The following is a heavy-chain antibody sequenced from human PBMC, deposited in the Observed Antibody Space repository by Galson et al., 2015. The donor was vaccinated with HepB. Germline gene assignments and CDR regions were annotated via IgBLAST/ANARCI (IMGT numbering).Heavy chain of an antibody. CDR3: ASTSSGYHSKTLDY. CDR2: ISGSGGST. Sequence: SLRLSCAASGFTFSSYAMHWVRQAPGKGLEWVSAISGSGGSTYYADSVKGRFTISRDNSKNTLYLQMNSLRAEDTAVYYCASTSSGYHSKTLDYWGQGTLVTVSS. V-gene: IGHV3-23*01. J-gene: IGHJ4*02. CDR1: GFTFSSYA. D-gene: IGHD3-22*01.